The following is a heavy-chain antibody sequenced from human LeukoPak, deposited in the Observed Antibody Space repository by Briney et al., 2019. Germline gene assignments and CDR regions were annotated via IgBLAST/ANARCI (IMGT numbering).Heavy chain of an antibody. D-gene: IGHD1-26*01. V-gene: IGHV3-9*03. Sequence: PGGSLRLSCAAPGFTFDDYAMHWVRQAPGKGLEWVSGISWNSGSIGYADSVKGRFTISRDNAKNSLYLQMNSLRAEDMALYYCAKAVGATGGYYFDYWGQGTLVTVSS. CDR3: AKAVGATGGYYFDY. CDR1: GFTFDDYA. J-gene: IGHJ4*02. CDR2: ISWNSGSI.